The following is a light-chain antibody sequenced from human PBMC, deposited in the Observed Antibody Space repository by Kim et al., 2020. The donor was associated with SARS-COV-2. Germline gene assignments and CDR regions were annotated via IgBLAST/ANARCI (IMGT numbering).Light chain of an antibody. CDR1: QDISNY. CDR2: DAS. Sequence: ASAGDRVTITCQASQDISNYLHWYQQKPGKAPKLLIYDASNLETGVPSRFSGSGSGTDFTFTISSLQPEDIATYYCQQYDNLPITCGQGTRLEIK. J-gene: IGKJ5*01. V-gene: IGKV1-33*01. CDR3: QQYDNLPIT.